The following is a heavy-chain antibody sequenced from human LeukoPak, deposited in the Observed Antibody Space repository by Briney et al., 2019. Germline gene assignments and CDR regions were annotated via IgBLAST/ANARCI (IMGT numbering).Heavy chain of an antibody. Sequence: GSLRLSCAASGFTFSSYEMNWVRQAPGKGLEWVSYIGSSGTTIYYADSVKGRFTISRDNAKNSLYLQMNSLRAEDTAVYYCAREEGGNYFDAWGQGTLVTVSS. CDR1: GFTFSSYE. V-gene: IGHV3-48*03. CDR3: AREEGGNYFDA. CDR2: IGSSGTTI. J-gene: IGHJ4*02. D-gene: IGHD1-26*01.